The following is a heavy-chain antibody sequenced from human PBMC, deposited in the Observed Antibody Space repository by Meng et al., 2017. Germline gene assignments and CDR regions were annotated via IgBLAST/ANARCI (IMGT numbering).Heavy chain of an antibody. CDR2: IYWDDDK. Sequence: HITLKASGPPLVKPTHTLTLTCTFSGFPLSTSGWGVGWIRQPPGKALEWLAFIYWDDDKRYSPSLKSRLTITKDTSKNQVVLTMTNMDPVDTATYYCAHRTVGYSSGWEFDYWGQGTLVTVSS. J-gene: IGHJ4*02. CDR3: AHRTVGYSSGWEFDY. V-gene: IGHV2-5*02. CDR1: GFPLSTSGWG. D-gene: IGHD6-19*01.